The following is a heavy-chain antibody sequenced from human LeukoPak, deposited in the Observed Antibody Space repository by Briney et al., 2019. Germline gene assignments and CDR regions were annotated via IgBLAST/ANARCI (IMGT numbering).Heavy chain of an antibody. J-gene: IGHJ4*02. Sequence: SETLSLTCTVSGGSISSSSYYWGWIRQPPGQGLEWIGSIYYSGSTYYNPSLKGRVTISVDTSKNQFSLKLSSVTAADTAVYYCARLGGFYGSGSYYNPHFDYWGQGTLVTVSS. V-gene: IGHV4-39*01. D-gene: IGHD3-10*01. CDR3: ARLGGFYGSGSYYNPHFDY. CDR2: IYYSGST. CDR1: GGSISSSSYY.